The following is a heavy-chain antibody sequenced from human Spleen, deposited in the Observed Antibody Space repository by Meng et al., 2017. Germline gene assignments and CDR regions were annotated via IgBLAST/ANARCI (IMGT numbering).Heavy chain of an antibody. Sequence: QSQRVQSGAEVKKPGASLKVSCKTSGYMFSTYTITWVRQAPGQGLEWMGRISGFKGNTNYAQKFQDRVTMTTDTSTTTAYMELMSLTSDDTAVYYCARGGPLSWLDPWGQGTLVTVSS. CDR3: ARGGPLSWLDP. CDR1: GYMFSTYT. V-gene: IGHV1-18*01. D-gene: IGHD3-16*01. J-gene: IGHJ5*02. CDR2: ISGFKGNT.